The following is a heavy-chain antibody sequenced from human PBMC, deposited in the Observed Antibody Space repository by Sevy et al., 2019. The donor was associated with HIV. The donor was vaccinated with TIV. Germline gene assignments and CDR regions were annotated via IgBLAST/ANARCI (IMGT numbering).Heavy chain of an antibody. CDR3: ARGGGNGWYYFDY. V-gene: IGHV1-69*13. D-gene: IGHD6-19*01. CDR1: GGTFSSYG. Sequence: ASVKVSCKASGGTFSSYGISWVRQAPGQGLEWMGGIIPILGTVNYAQKFQGRVTITADESTKTAYMELSSRGSEDTAGYYCARGGGNGWYYFDYWGQQTLVTVSS. CDR2: IIPILGTV. J-gene: IGHJ4*02.